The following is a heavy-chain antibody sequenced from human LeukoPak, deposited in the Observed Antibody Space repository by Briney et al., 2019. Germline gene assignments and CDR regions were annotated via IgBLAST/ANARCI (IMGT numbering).Heavy chain of an antibody. V-gene: IGHV1-2*02. Sequence: ASVKVSCKASGYTFTSYYMHWVRQAPGQGLEWMGWINPNSGGTNYAQKFQGRVTMTRDTSISTAYMELSRLRSDDTAVYYCARDLRSGWYGDWFDPWGQGTLVTVSS. CDR2: INPNSGGT. CDR1: GYTFTSYY. D-gene: IGHD6-19*01. J-gene: IGHJ5*02. CDR3: ARDLRSGWYGDWFDP.